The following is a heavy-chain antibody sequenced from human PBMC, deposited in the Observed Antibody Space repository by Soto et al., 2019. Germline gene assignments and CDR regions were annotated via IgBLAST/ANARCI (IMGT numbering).Heavy chain of an antibody. J-gene: IGHJ6*02. CDR1: GITFSSYW. CDR3: AGPSEYSFYYSYLPHV. V-gene: IGHV3-74*01. D-gene: IGHD5-18*01. CDR2: INTDGSST. Sequence: PGGSLRLSCAASGITFSSYWMHWVRQAPGKGLVWVSRINTDGSSTSYADFVKGRFTTSRDNAKNTLYLQMNSLRAEDTAVYYCAGPSEYSFYYSYLPHVWGQGTTVTVSS.